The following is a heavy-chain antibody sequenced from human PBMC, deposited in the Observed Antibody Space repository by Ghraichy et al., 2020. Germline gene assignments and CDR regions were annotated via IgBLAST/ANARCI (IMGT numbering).Heavy chain of an antibody. CDR3: ARDSQYYDFWSGYQYEYYFDY. J-gene: IGHJ4*02. V-gene: IGHV3-7*01. D-gene: IGHD3-3*01. Sequence: GGSLRLSCAASGFTFSSYWMSWVRQAPGKGLEWVANIKQDGSEKYYVDSVKGRFTISRDNAKNSLYLQMNSLRAEDTAVYYCARDSQYYDFWSGYQYEYYFDYWGQGTLVTVSS. CDR1: GFTFSSYW. CDR2: IKQDGSEK.